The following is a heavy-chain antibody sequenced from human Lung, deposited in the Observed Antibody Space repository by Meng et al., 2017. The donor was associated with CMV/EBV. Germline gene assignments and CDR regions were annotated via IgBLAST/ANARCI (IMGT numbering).Heavy chain of an antibody. CDR3: AKGFGTSSRSY. CDR1: GFAFRNFG. V-gene: IGHV3-30*02. Sequence: SCAASGFAFRNFGIHWVRQAPGKGLEWVAFIRSDGTDKYYGDSVTGLFTITRDDSKKTLFLQMNSLTPDNTAMYYCAKGFGTSSRSYWGQGTLVTVSS. D-gene: IGHD6-6*01. J-gene: IGHJ4*02. CDR2: IRSDGTDK.